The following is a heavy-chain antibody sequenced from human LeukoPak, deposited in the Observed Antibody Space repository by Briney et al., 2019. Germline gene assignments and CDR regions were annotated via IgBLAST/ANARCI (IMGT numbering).Heavy chain of an antibody. CDR3: AXADXSXWSYPPDY. CDR1: GFTFDDYA. CDR2: ISWNSGNI. J-gene: IGHJ4*02. D-gene: IGHD6-19*01. Sequence: GGSLRLSCAASGFTFDDYAMHWVWQVPGKGLEWVSGISWNSGNIGYADSVKGRFTISRDNAKNSLYLQMNSLRAEDTALYYCAXADXSXWSYPPDYWGQGTLVTVSS. V-gene: IGHV3-9*01.